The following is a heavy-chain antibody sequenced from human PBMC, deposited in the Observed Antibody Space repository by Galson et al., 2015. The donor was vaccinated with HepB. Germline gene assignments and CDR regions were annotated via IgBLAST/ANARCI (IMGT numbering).Heavy chain of an antibody. D-gene: IGHD2-2*01. CDR1: GGSFSGYY. V-gene: IGHV4-34*01. CDR3: ARGLLLPAAKGEYYFDY. Sequence: ETLSLTCAVYGGSFSGYYWSWIRQPPGKGLEWIGEINHSGSTNYNPSLKSRVTISVDTSKNQFSLKLSSVTAADTAVYYCARGLLLPAAKGEYYFDYWGQGTLVTVSS. J-gene: IGHJ4*02. CDR2: INHSGST.